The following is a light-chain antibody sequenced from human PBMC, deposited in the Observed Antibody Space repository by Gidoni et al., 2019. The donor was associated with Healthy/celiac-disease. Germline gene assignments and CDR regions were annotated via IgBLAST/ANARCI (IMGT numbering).Light chain of an antibody. V-gene: IGKV3-20*01. J-gene: IGKJ4*01. Sequence: IVLTQSTGTLSLSPGERATLSCRASQSVSSSYLAWYQQKPGQAPRLLIYGASSRATGIPDRFSGSGSGTDFTLTISRLEPEDFAVYYCQQYGSSPPLLTFGGGTKVEIK. CDR1: QSVSSSY. CDR2: GAS. CDR3: QQYGSSPPLLT.